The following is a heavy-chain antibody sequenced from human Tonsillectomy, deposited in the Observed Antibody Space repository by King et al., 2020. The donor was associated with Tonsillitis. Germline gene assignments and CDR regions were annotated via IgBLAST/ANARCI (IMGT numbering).Heavy chain of an antibody. CDR3: AREDYGSGRMYFDY. CDR1: GLSLSTSEVG. J-gene: IGHJ4*02. CDR2: IYWDDDK. V-gene: IGHV2-5*02. D-gene: IGHD3-10*01. Sequence: ITLKESGPTLVKPTQTLTLTCTFSGLSLSTSEVGVGWIRQPPGKALEWLALIYWDDDKRYSPSLRSRLTITKDTSKNQVVLTMTNMDPVDTATYYCAREDYGSGRMYFDYWGQGTLVTVSS.